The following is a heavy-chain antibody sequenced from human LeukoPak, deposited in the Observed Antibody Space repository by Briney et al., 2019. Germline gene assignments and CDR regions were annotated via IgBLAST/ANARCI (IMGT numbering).Heavy chain of an antibody. Sequence: PGGSLRLSCTASGFSFTNYGMHWVRQAPGKGLEWVAVIWYDGTSKYYADSVKGRFTISRDNSKNTLYLRMNSLRAEDTAVYYCAKDGSGTYSRFDYWGQGTLVTVSS. CDR3: AKDGSGTYSRFDY. J-gene: IGHJ4*02. D-gene: IGHD3-10*01. CDR1: GFSFTNYG. CDR2: IWYDGTSK. V-gene: IGHV3-33*06.